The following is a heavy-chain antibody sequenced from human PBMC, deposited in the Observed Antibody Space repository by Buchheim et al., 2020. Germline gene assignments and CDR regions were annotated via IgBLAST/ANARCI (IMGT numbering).Heavy chain of an antibody. J-gene: IGHJ4*02. CDR2: INHSGSA. CDR1: GGPFSGHY. CDR3: ARGSKVDVPDNDPVARPSDY. V-gene: IGHV4-34*02. Sequence: QVQLRQWGAGLLEPSETLSLTCAVYGGPFSGHYWSWIRQPPGKGLEWIGEINHSGSANYNPSLKSRVTLSVDTSKNQFSLKLTSVTAADTAVYFCARGSKVDVPDNDPVARPSDYWGQGT. D-gene: IGHD5-12*01.